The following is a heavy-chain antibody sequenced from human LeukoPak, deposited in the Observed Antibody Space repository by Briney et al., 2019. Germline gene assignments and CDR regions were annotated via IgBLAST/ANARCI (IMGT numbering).Heavy chain of an antibody. CDR3: ARDVPHNWFDT. Sequence: HPGGSLRLSCAASGLTFCNNWMHWVRQGPGKGLVWISRINSDGGGAIYADSVKGRFTVSRDNAKNTLYLQMNSLRAEDTAVYYCARDVPHNWFDTWGQGTLVTVSS. V-gene: IGHV3-74*01. J-gene: IGHJ5*02. CDR2: INSDGGGA. CDR1: GLTFCNNW.